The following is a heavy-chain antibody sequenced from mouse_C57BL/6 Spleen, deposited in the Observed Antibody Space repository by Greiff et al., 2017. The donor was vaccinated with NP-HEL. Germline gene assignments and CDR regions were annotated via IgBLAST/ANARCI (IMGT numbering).Heavy chain of an antibody. CDR2: ISNLAYSI. CDR1: GFTFSDYG. CDR3: ARRGDFGAMDY. Sequence: EVKLVESGGGLVQPGGSLKLSCAASGFTFSDYGMAWVRQAPRKGPEWVAFISNLAYSIYYADTVTGRFTISRENAKNTLYLEMSSLRSEDTAMYYCARRGDFGAMDYWGQGTSVTVSS. V-gene: IGHV5-15*04. D-gene: IGHD3-1*01. J-gene: IGHJ4*01.